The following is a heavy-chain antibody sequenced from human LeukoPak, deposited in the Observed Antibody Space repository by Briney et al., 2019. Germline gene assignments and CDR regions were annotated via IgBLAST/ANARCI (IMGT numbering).Heavy chain of an antibody. CDR1: GFTFSSYA. J-gene: IGHJ4*02. CDR3: ARLPAYCSSTSCYYDY. D-gene: IGHD2-2*01. CDR2: ISYDGSNK. Sequence: GGSLRLSCAASGFTFSSYAMHWVRQAPGKGLHWVAFISYDGSNKYYADSVKGRFTISRDNSKNTLYLQMNSLRAEDTAVYYCARLPAYCSSTSCYYDYWGQGTLVTVSS. V-gene: IGHV3-30-3*01.